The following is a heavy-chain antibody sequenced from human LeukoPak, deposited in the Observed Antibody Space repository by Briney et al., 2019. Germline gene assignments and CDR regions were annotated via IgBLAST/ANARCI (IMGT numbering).Heavy chain of an antibody. Sequence: GASVTVSCKASGYTFTGYYMHWVRQAPGQGLEWVGQINPNSGGTNYAQKFQGRVTMTRDTSISTAYMQLSRLRSDDTAVYYCASSLTIFGVVTRWGQGTLVTVSS. CDR3: ASSLTIFGVVTR. CDR2: INPNSGGT. D-gene: IGHD3-3*01. J-gene: IGHJ4*02. V-gene: IGHV1-2*06. CDR1: GYTFTGYY.